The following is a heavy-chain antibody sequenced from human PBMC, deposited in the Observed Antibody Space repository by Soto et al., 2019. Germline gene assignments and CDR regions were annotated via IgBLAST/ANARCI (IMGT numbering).Heavy chain of an antibody. Sequence: GGSLRLSCAASGFTFSSYVLHWVRQAPGKGLEWVAIISYDGSNKNYADSVKGRFTISRDNSKNTLFLQMNSLRTEDTAVYYCARVVQYSTSSWYYFDYWGQVTLVTVSS. CDR2: ISYDGSNK. CDR3: ARVVQYSTSSWYYFDY. V-gene: IGHV3-30-3*01. D-gene: IGHD6-6*01. CDR1: GFTFSSYV. J-gene: IGHJ4*02.